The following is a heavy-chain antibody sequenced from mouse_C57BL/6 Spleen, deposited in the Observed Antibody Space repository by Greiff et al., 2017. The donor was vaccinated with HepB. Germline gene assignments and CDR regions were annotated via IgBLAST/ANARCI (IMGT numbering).Heavy chain of an antibody. D-gene: IGHD2-10*02. CDR3: ARWYGNPGWFAY. CDR1: GYTFTDYN. J-gene: IGHJ3*01. Sequence: VHVKQSGPELVKPGASVKIPCKASGYTFTDYNMDWVKQSHGKSLEWIGDINPNNGATNYNQKFKGKATFTVDKSSSTAYMELRSLTSEDTAVYYCARWYGNPGWFAYWGQGTLVTVSA. CDR2: INPNNGAT. V-gene: IGHV1-18*01.